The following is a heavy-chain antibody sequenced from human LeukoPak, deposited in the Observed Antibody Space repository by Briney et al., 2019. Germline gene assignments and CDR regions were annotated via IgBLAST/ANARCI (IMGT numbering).Heavy chain of an antibody. CDR2: IGHTGSVT. CDR3: AIPPLSGTGSSRPLAGVDV. Sequence: GGSLRLSCAASGFTFGLYSLNWVRQAPGKGLEWVSYIGHTGSVTSYADSVRGRFTISRDNTKNSLYLQMNSLRAEDTAIYYCAIPPLSGTGSSRPLAGVDVWGQGTMVTVPS. V-gene: IGHV3-48*03. J-gene: IGHJ6*02. CDR1: GFTFGLYS. D-gene: IGHD3-10*01.